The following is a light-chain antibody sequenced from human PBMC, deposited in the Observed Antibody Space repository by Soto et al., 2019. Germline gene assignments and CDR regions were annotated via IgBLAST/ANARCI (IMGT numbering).Light chain of an antibody. CDR2: KAS. J-gene: IGKJ1*01. CDR1: QSISSW. CDR3: QQYKSYLSPWT. V-gene: IGKV1-5*03. Sequence: DIQMTQSPSTLSASVGDRVTITCRASQSISSWLAWYQQKPGKAPNLLIYKASSLESGVPSRFSGSGSGTEFTLTIRSRQPDDFATYYCQQYKSYLSPWTFGQGTKVEIK.